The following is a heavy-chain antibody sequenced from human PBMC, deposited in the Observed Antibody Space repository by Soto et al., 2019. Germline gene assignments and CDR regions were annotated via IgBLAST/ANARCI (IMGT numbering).Heavy chain of an antibody. D-gene: IGHD6-19*01. Sequence: QVQLVESGGGVVQPGRSLRLSCAASGFTVSSYAMHWVRQAPGKGLEWVAVISYDGSNKYYADAVKGRFTISRDNSKNTLYLQLNSLRAEDTAVYYCARDREDGCLVISHYFDYWGQGTLVTVSS. CDR3: ARDREDGCLVISHYFDY. CDR1: GFTVSSYA. V-gene: IGHV3-30-3*01. CDR2: ISYDGSNK. J-gene: IGHJ4*02.